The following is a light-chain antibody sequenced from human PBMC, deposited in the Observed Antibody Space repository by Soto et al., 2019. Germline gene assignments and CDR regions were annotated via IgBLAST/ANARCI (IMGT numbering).Light chain of an antibody. V-gene: IGLV2-14*01. CDR2: GVN. J-gene: IGLJ1*01. Sequence: QSALTQPASVSGSPGQSITITCTGTSSDIYAYNYVSWYQQHPGKAPKVVISGVNIRPSGVSSRFSGSKSGNTASLTISGLQAEDAAEYFCGSYAGSDTFVFGTGTKSPS. CDR3: GSYAGSDTFV. CDR1: SSDIYAYNY.